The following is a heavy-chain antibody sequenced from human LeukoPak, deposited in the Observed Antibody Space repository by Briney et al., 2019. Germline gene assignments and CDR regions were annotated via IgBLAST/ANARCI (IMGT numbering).Heavy chain of an antibody. D-gene: IGHD7-27*01. CDR3: ASDGGWGKLYS. V-gene: IGHV3-7*01. CDR1: GFTFSSDW. CDR2: IKQDGSER. J-gene: IGHJ4*02. Sequence: GGSLRLSCVGSGFTFSSDWMSWVRQAPGKGLEWVANIKQDGSERYYVDSVKGRFTISRDNAKNSLYLQMNSLRAEDTAVYYCASDGGWGKLYSWGKGTLVTVSS.